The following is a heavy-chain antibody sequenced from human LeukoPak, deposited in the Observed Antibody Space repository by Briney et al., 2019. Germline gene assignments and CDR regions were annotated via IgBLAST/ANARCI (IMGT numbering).Heavy chain of an antibody. V-gene: IGHV4-61*10. CDR3: ARTTEGGYTYDYFYYYYMDV. CDR2: IYYSGST. Sequence: PSETLSLTCTVSGDSISSGDYYGSWIRQPAGKGLEWIGYIYYSGSTNYNPSLKSRVTISVDTSKNQSSLKLSSVTAADTAVYYCARTTEGGYTYDYFYYYYMDVWGKGTTVTISS. CDR1: GDSISSGDYY. J-gene: IGHJ6*03. D-gene: IGHD5-18*01.